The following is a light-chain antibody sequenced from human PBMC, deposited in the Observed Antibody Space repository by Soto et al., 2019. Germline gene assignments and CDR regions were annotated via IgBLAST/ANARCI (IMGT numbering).Light chain of an antibody. CDR2: PAS. CDR1: QAIRSP. J-gene: IGKJ4*01. V-gene: IGKV1-9*01. CDR3: QHLNTYPLS. Sequence: DIQLTQSPSFLYASVGDRVTITSRPSQAIRSPLAWYQQKPGKAPKLLIYPASTLQSGVPSRFSGSGSGTEFTLTISSLQPEDFATYYCQHLNTYPLSFGGGTKVEIK.